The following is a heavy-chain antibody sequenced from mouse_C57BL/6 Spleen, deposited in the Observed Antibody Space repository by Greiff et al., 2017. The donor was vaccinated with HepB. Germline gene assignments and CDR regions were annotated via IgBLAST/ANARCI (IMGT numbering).Heavy chain of an antibody. CDR3: TRERASYGNYLYYFDY. J-gene: IGHJ2*01. Sequence: DVKLQQSGTVLARPGASVKMSCKTSGYTFTSYWMHWVKQRPGQGLEWIGAIYPGNSDTSYNQKFKGKAKLTAVTSASTAYMELSSLTNEDSAVYYCTRERASYGNYLYYFDYWGQGTTLTVSS. D-gene: IGHD2-1*01. CDR2: IYPGNSDT. CDR1: GYTFTSYW. V-gene: IGHV1-5*01.